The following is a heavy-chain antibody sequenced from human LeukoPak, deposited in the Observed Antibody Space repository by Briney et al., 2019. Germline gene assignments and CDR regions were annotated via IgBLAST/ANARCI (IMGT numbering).Heavy chain of an antibody. D-gene: IGHD4-4*01. J-gene: IGHJ6*02. CDR3: AKVVDTVTTIYYGMDV. CDR1: GFIFSSNA. CDR2: ISYDGSNK. V-gene: IGHV3-30-3*01. Sequence: GRSLRLSCAASGFIFSSNAMHWVRQAPGKGLEWVAGISYDGSNKYYADSVKGRFTISRDNSKNTLYLQMNSLRAEDTAVYYCAKVVDTVTTIYYGMDVWGQGTTVTVSS.